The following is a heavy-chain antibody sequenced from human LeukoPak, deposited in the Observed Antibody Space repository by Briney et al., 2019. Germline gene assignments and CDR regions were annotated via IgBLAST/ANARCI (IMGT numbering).Heavy chain of an antibody. CDR1: GFSFSDFW. D-gene: IGHD7-27*01. Sequence: QPGGSLRLSCAASGFSFSDFWLSWVRQAPGKGLEWVANIKQDGSEKYYVDSVKGRFTISKDNANNSLYLQMNSLGAEDTAVYFCAVGNWGIDYWGQGTLVTVSS. J-gene: IGHJ4*02. CDR3: AVGNWGIDY. CDR2: IKQDGSEK. V-gene: IGHV3-7*01.